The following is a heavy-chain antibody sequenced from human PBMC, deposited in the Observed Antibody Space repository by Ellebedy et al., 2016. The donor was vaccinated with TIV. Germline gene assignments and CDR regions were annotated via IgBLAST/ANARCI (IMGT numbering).Heavy chain of an antibody. D-gene: IGHD6-13*01. Sequence: MPSETLSLTCTVSGGSISSYYWSWIRQPPGKGLEWIGYIYYSGSTNYNPSLKSRVTISVDTSKNQFSLKLSSVTAADTAVYYCARESSIAAAGGVDAFDIWGQGTMVTVSS. CDR2: IYYSGST. CDR1: GGSISSYY. CDR3: ARESSIAAAGGVDAFDI. J-gene: IGHJ3*02. V-gene: IGHV4-59*01.